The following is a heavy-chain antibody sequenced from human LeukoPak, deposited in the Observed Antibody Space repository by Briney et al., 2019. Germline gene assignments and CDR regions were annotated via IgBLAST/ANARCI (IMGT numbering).Heavy chain of an antibody. Sequence: ASVKVSCKASGYTFTSYGISWVRQAPGQGLEWMGWISAYNGNTNYAQKLQGRVTMTTDISTSTAYMELRSLRSDDTAVYYCARAAYCSSTSCYPGNFDYWGQGTLVTVSS. CDR2: ISAYNGNT. CDR1: GYTFTSYG. D-gene: IGHD2-2*01. J-gene: IGHJ4*02. V-gene: IGHV1-18*01. CDR3: ARAAYCSSTSCYPGNFDY.